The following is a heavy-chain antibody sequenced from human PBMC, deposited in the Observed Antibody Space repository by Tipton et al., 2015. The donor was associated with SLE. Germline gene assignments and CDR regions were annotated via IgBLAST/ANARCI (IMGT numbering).Heavy chain of an antibody. CDR3: ARDLWDSSGWVEE. CDR2: IYTSGST. V-gene: IGHV4-4*07. CDR1: GGSISSYY. J-gene: IGHJ4*02. Sequence: LRLSCTVSGGSISSYYWSWIRQPPGKGLEWIGRIYTSGSTNYNPSLKSRVTMSVDTSKNQFSLKLSSVTAADTAVYYCARDLWDSSGWVEEWGQGTLVTVSS. D-gene: IGHD6-19*01.